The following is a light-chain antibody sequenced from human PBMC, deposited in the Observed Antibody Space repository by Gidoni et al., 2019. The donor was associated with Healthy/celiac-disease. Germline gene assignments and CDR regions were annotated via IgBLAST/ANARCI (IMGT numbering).Light chain of an antibody. J-gene: IGKJ2*01. CDR2: RIA. V-gene: IGKV2-30*02. CDR1: RSLVHSDGNTF. Sequence: DVVMPQSPLSLTVTLGQPASIPCRASRSLVHSDGNTFLTWFHQRPGQSPRRLMYRIANRDSGVPDRFSGSGSGTDVTLKISRVEAEDVGVYYCMQGTHWPPYTFGQGTKLEIK. CDR3: MQGTHWPPYT.